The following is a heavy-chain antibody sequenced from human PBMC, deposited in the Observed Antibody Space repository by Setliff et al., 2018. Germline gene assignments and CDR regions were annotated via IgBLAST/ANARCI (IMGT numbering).Heavy chain of an antibody. CDR2: IIPIIGEP. CDR3: AKDSEAYGPPPYYFDY. J-gene: IGHJ4*02. V-gene: IGHV1-69*13. D-gene: IGHD3-10*01. CDR1: GGTFNTYG. Sequence: SVKVSCKASGGTFNTYGLSWVRQAPGQGLEWMGGIIPIIGEPNYAQKFQGRVTITADESTSTAYMELSSLRSEDTAVYYCAKDSEAYGPPPYYFDYWGQGTLVTVSS.